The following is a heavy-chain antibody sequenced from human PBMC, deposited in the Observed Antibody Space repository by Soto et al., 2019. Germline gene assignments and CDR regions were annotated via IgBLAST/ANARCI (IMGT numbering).Heavy chain of an antibody. V-gene: IGHV3-7*01. Sequence: EVQLVESGGGLVQPGGSLRLSCAASGFTFSKYWMSWVRQAPGKGLEWVANIRQDGSEKYYVDSVKGRFTISRDNAKNSLYLQMNSLRAEDTAVYYCASSLEAWSFDSWGQGSLVTVSS. CDR3: ASSLEAWSFDS. CDR1: GFTFSKYW. CDR2: IRQDGSEK. D-gene: IGHD3-3*01. J-gene: IGHJ4*02.